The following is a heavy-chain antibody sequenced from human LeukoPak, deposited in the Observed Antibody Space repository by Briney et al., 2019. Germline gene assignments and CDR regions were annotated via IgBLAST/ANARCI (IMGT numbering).Heavy chain of an antibody. CDR3: ARDALGSYDY. J-gene: IGHJ4*02. Sequence: GGPLRLSRAASGFAFSDFYMFWIRQAPGKGLEWISYISNSGSTLYYADSVKGRFTISRDNDKNLLYLQMNSLRADDTAVYYCARDALGSYDYWGQGTLVTVSS. CDR1: GFAFSDFY. V-gene: IGHV3-11*01. D-gene: IGHD3-10*01. CDR2: ISNSGSTL.